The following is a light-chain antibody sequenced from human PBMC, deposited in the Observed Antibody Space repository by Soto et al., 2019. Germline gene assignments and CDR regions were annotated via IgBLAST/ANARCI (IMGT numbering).Light chain of an antibody. CDR2: VNSDGSH. J-gene: IGLJ2*01. Sequence: QPVLTQSPSASASLGASVKLTCTLCSGHYAIAWHQQQPEKGPRYLMKVNSDGSHSKGDGIPDRFSGSSSGAERYLTISSLQSEDEADYYCQTWGTGIHVVFGGGTKVTVL. V-gene: IGLV4-69*01. CDR3: QTWGTGIHVV. CDR1: SGHYA.